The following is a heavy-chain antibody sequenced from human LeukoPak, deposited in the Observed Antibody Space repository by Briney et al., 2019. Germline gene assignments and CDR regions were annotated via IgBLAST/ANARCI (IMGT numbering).Heavy chain of an antibody. Sequence: PGESLKISCKGSGYSFTSYWIAWVRQMPGKGLEWMGIIFPADSDTRYSPSFQGQVTISADKSISTAYLQWSSLKASDTAMYYCARTGLGGWVRGALSGGVDAFDIWGQGTMVTVSS. CDR3: ARTGLGGWVRGALSGGVDAFDI. D-gene: IGHD3-10*01. J-gene: IGHJ3*02. CDR2: IFPADSDT. CDR1: GYSFTSYW. V-gene: IGHV5-51*01.